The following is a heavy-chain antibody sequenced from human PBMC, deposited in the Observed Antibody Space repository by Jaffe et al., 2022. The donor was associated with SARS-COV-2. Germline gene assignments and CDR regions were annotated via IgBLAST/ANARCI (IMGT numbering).Heavy chain of an antibody. CDR1: GFTFSNAW. V-gene: IGHV3-15*01. CDR3: TTDLVSLGLRFRSDDAFDI. J-gene: IGHJ3*02. CDR2: IKSKTDGGTT. Sequence: EVQLVESGGGLVKPGGSLRLSCAASGFTFSNAWMSWVRQAPGKGLEWVGRIKSKTDGGTTDYAAPVKGRFTISRDDSKNTLYLQMNSLKTEDTAVYYCTTDLVSLGLRFRSDDAFDIWGQGTMVTVSS. D-gene: IGHD4-17*01.